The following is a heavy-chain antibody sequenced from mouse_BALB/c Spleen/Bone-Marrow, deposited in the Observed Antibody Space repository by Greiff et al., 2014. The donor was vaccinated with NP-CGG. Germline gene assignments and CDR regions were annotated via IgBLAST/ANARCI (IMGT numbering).Heavy chain of an antibody. V-gene: IGHV5-6*01. CDR1: GFTFSSYG. J-gene: IGHJ3*01. CDR3: ARQRGGGYYGFFAY. CDR2: ISSGDGYT. Sequence: DVQLQESGGALVKPGGSLKLSCAASGFTFSSYGMSWVRQTPDKRLEWVATISSGDGYTYYPDSVKERFTISRDNAKNTLYLQMSSLTSEDSAMYYCARQRGGGYYGFFAYWGQGTLVTVSA. D-gene: IGHD1-1*01.